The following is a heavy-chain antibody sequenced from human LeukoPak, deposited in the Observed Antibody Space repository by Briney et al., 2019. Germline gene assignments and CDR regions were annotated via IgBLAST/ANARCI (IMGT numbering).Heavy chain of an antibody. CDR2: FDPEDGET. D-gene: IGHD5-12*01. CDR3: ATGYSGYDLNNWFDP. V-gene: IGHV1-24*01. CDR1: GYTLTELS. Sequence: ASVKVSCKVSGYTLTELSMHWVRQAPGKGLEWMGGFDPEDGETIYAQKFQGRVTMTEDTSTDTAYMELSSLRSEDTAVYYCATGYSGYDLNNWFDPWGQGTLATVSS. J-gene: IGHJ5*02.